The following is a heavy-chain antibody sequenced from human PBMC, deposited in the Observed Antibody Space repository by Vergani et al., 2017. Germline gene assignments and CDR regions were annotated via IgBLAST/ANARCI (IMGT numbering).Heavy chain of an antibody. J-gene: IGHJ4*02. CDR1: GFPFNSYW. D-gene: IGHD4-17*01. Sequence: DVHLAESGGGFFQPGGSLRPPCSASGFPFNSYWMPWVRQVPGKGLLWVSRFKSDGIITAYAASVTGRFTISRDNAQNTLYLKMNSLRVEDTAVYYCAKDGREISDYGYFDYWGKGTLVTVSS. CDR3: AKDGREISDYGYFDY. CDR2: FKSDGIIT. V-gene: IGHV3-74*03.